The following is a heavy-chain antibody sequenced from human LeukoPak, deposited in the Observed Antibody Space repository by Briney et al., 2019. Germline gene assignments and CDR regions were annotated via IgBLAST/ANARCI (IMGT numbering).Heavy chain of an antibody. CDR3: AKDSRGSSAWNH. CDR1: GFTASSNY. J-gene: IGHJ5*02. CDR2: ISGSGGSI. D-gene: IGHD2-2*01. Sequence: GGSLRLSCAASGFTASSNYMSWVRQAPGKGLEWVSVISGSGGSIYYADSVKGRFTISRDNSKNTLYLQMNSLRAEDTAVYYCAKDSRGSSAWNHWGQGTLVTVSS. V-gene: IGHV3-23*01.